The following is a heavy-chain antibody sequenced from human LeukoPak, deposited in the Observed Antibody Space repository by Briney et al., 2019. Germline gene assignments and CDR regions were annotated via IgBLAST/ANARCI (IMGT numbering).Heavy chain of an antibody. CDR1: GFTFSSYA. V-gene: IGHV3-23*01. D-gene: IGHD2-15*01. CDR3: ARVGVVQGSYYFDY. J-gene: IGHJ4*02. CDR2: ISGSGGST. Sequence: PGGSLRLSCAASGFTFSSYAMSWVRQAPGKGPEWVSAISGSGGSTYYADSVKGRFTISRDNSKNTLYLQMNSLRAEDTAVYYCARVGVVQGSYYFDYWGQGTLVTVSS.